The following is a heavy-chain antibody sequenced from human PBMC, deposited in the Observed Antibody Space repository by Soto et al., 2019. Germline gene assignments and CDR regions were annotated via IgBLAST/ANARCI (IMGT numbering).Heavy chain of an antibody. Sequence: QVQLQESGPGLVKPSQTLSLTCTVSGDSISGYYYTWIRQPAGKGLEWIGNMYTTGRTNYNPSLRSRVTLSVDTSKNQLSMKLRSVTASDSAVYYCTRDRRRIAYDHWCQGTVVTVS. CDR1: GDSISGYY. CDR3: TRDRRRIAYDH. V-gene: IGHV4-4*07. CDR2: MYTTGRT. D-gene: IGHD5-12*01. J-gene: IGHJ4*02.